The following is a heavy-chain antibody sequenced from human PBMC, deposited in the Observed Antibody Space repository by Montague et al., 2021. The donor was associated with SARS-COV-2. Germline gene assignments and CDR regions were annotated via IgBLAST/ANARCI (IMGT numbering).Heavy chain of an antibody. V-gene: IGHV4-39*01. Sequence: SETRSLTCSVSGYSIGSNRYYWGWIRQPPGKGLEWIGSVYYKGSTYYNPSLESRVTISIDTSKNQFSLKLSSVTAADTTVYYCARHGSMWHRFDYWGQGTLVTVSS. CDR2: VYYKGST. CDR3: ARHGSMWHRFDY. J-gene: IGHJ4*02. CDR1: GYSIGSNRYY. D-gene: IGHD2-21*01.